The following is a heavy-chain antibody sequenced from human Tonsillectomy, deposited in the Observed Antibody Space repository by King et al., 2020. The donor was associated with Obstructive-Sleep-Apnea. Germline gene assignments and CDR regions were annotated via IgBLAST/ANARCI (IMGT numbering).Heavy chain of an antibody. D-gene: IGHD3-22*01. V-gene: IGHV1-46*01. CDR2: INPSGGST. CDR3: ARDLHGSSGHPGWYFDY. CDR1: GYTFTSYY. Sequence: VQLVESGAEVKKPGASVKVSCKASGYTFTSYYMHWVRQAPGQGLEWMGIINPSGGSTSYAQKFQGRVTMTRDTSTSTVYMELSSLRSEDTAVYYCARDLHGSSGHPGWYFDYWGQGTLVTVSS. J-gene: IGHJ4*02.